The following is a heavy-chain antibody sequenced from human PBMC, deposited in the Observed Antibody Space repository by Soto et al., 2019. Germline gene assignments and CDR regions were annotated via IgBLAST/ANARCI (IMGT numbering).Heavy chain of an antibody. Sequence: QVQLQESGPGLVKPSETLSLTCTVSGGSISSSYWSWIRQPPGKGLEWIGYIYYSGSTNYNPSLKGRVTISVATPTNQCSLKLSSVTTADTAVYDWARRVPHTSGWYLDYWGQGTLVTVSS. J-gene: IGHJ4*02. D-gene: IGHD6-19*01. CDR1: GGSISSSY. V-gene: IGHV4-59*01. CDR3: ARRVPHTSGWYLDY. CDR2: IYYSGST.